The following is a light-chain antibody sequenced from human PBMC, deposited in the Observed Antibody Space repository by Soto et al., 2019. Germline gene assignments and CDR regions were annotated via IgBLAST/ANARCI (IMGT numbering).Light chain of an antibody. J-gene: IGKJ5*01. CDR1: QGISSY. Sequence: AIRMTQSPSSLSASTGDRVTITCRASQGISSYLAWYQQKPGKAPKLLIYAASTLQSGVPSRFSGSGSGTDFTLTISSLQSEDFATYYCQQYYSYAITFGQGTRLEIK. CDR2: AAS. CDR3: QQYYSYAIT. V-gene: IGKV1-8*01.